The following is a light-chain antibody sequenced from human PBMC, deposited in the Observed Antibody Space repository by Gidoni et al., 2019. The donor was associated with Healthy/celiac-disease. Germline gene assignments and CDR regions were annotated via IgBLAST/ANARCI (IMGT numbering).Light chain of an antibody. CDR1: MSVSSY. V-gene: IGKV3-11*01. CDR2: DAS. Sequence: DIVQTQSPATLSLSPGERATLSCSASMSVSSYLSWYQQKPGQAPRLLNYDASNRATGIPGRFGSSGSTADFPLTISSLAPEDVAVYYCQRHSNWVTFXGXTKVEIK. CDR3: QRHSNWVT. J-gene: IGKJ4*01.